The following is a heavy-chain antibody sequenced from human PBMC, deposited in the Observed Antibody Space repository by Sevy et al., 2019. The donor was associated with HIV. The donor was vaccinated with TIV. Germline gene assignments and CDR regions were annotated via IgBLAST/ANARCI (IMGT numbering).Heavy chain of an antibody. CDR1: GFTFSSYA. J-gene: IGHJ4*02. D-gene: IGHD3-10*01. Sequence: GGSLRLSCAASGFTFSSYAMHWVRQAPGKGLEWVAVISYDGSNKYYADSVKGRFTISRDNSKNTLYLQMNSLRAEDTAVYYCAKGQYGSGSHFDYWGQGTLVTVSS. CDR2: ISYDGSNK. CDR3: AKGQYGSGSHFDY. V-gene: IGHV3-30*04.